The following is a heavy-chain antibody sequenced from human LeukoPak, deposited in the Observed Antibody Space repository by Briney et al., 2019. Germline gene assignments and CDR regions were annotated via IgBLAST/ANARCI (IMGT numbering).Heavy chain of an antibody. V-gene: IGHV4-34*01. CDR3: ARYQLLYLGAFDI. J-gene: IGHJ3*02. CDR2: INHSGST. D-gene: IGHD2-2*02. CDR1: GGSFSGYY. Sequence: SETLSLTCAVYGGSFSGYYWSWIRQPPGKGLEWIGEINHSGSTNYNPSPKSRVTISVDTSKNQFSLKLSSVTAADTAVYYCARYQLLYLGAFDIWGQGTMVTVSS.